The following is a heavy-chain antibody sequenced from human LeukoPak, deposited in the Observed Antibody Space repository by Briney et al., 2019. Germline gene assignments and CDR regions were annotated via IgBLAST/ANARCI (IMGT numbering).Heavy chain of an antibody. Sequence: GRSLRLSCTTSGFTFGDFAVAWVRQAPGKGLEWVGFARNRAYGGATEYAASAKGRFTISRDDSRNIAYLQMDGLKTDDTAVYHCSRGSIENGSVWYIDYWGQGTLVTVSS. CDR2: ARNRAYGGAT. J-gene: IGHJ4*02. V-gene: IGHV3-49*04. CDR1: GFTFGDFA. D-gene: IGHD6-19*01. CDR3: SRGSIENGSVWYIDY.